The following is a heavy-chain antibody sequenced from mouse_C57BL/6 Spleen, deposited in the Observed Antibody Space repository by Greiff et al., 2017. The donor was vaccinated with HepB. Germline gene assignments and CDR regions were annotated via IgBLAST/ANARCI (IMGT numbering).Heavy chain of an antibody. J-gene: IGHJ2*01. CDR2: IDPSDSYT. CDR1: GYTFTSYS. CDR3: ARKTTVVADY. D-gene: IGHD1-1*01. V-gene: IGHV1-50*01. Sequence: QVQLQQPGAELVKPGASVKLSCKASGYTFTSYSMQWVKQRPGQGLEWIGEIDPSDSYTNYNQKFKGKATLTVDTSSSTAYMQLSSLTSEDSAVYYCARKTTVVADYWGQGTTPTVSS.